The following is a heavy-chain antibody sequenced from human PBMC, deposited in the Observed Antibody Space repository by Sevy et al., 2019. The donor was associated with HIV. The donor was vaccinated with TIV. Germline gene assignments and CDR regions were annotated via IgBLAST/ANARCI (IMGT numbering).Heavy chain of an antibody. V-gene: IGHV3-48*03. CDR2: ISTGGRTI. D-gene: IGHD4-4*01. CDR1: GFTFRSYE. J-gene: IGHJ4*02. CDR3: ATSRRDDYNYYFEY. Sequence: GGSLRLSCEASGFTFRSYEMNWVRQAPGKGLEWLSYISTGGRTIYYTDSVKGRFTISRDNAKNSLHLQMNSLRDEDTAVYYCATSRRDDYNYYFEYWGLGTLVTVSS.